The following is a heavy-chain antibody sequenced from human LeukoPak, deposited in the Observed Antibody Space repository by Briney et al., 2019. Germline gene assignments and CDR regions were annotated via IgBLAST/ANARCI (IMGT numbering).Heavy chain of an antibody. CDR3: ARAEYSSSSYYFDY. V-gene: IGHV4-59*01. CDR1: GGSISSYY. Sequence: SETLSLTCTVPGGSISSYYWSWIRQPPGKGLEWIGYIYYSGSTNYNPSLKSRVTISVDTSKNQFSLKLSSVTAADTAVYYCARAEYSSSSYYFDYWGQGTLVTVSS. J-gene: IGHJ4*02. CDR2: IYYSGST. D-gene: IGHD6-6*01.